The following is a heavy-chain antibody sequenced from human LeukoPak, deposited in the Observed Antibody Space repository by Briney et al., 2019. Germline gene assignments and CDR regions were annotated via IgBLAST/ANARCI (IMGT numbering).Heavy chain of an antibody. Sequence: PSETLSLTCTVSGGSISSSSYYWGWIRQPPGKGLEWIGSIYYSGSTYYNPSLKSRVTISVDTSKNQFSLKLSSVTAADTAVYYCARHGGDCSSTSCYSVNWFDPWGQGTLVTVSS. V-gene: IGHV4-39*01. CDR3: ARHGGDCSSTSCYSVNWFDP. CDR1: GGSISSSSYY. J-gene: IGHJ5*02. D-gene: IGHD2-2*02. CDR2: IYYSGST.